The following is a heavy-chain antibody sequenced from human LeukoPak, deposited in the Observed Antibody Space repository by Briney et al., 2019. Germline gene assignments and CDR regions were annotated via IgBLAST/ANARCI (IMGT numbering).Heavy chain of an antibody. J-gene: IGHJ4*02. D-gene: IGHD2-15*01. CDR1: GFTFSSYT. V-gene: IGHV3-21*01. Sequence: GGSLRLSCVASGFTFSSYTMNWVRQAPGKGLEWVSSINTGSDYIYYADSVKGRFTISRDNAKNSLSLQMNSLGAEDTAVYYCAREGCNTGSCSGYWGQGTLVIVSS. CDR3: AREGCNTGSCSGY. CDR2: INTGSDYI.